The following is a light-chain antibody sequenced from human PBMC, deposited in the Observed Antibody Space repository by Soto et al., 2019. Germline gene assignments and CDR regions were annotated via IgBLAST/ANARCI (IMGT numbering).Light chain of an antibody. J-gene: IGLJ1*01. CDR1: ISDFVLYNY. CDR3: SSYTTSSALQV. Sequence: QSALTQPASVSGSPGQSITISCSGTISDFVLYNYVSWYQHHPGKAPKLMIYGVNNRPSGVSNRFSGSKSGNTASLTISGLQADDEAEYYCSSYTTSSALQVFGTGTKVTVL. CDR2: GVN. V-gene: IGLV2-14*01.